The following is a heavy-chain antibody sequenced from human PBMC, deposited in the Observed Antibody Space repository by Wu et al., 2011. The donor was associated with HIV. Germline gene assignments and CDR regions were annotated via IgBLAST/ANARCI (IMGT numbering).Heavy chain of an antibody. V-gene: IGHV1-2*02. D-gene: IGHD2-8*01. J-gene: IGHJ5*02. CDR3: ARESPYVA. CDR2: INPGTGGT. CDR1: GYTLTAYY. Sequence: QVQLVQSGAEVRKPGASVKVSCKASGYTLTAYYIHWVRQAPGQGLEWMGWINPGTGGTGYAQGFQGRVTMTTDTSISTAYMELSRLRSDDTAVYYCARESPYVAWGQGILVTVSS.